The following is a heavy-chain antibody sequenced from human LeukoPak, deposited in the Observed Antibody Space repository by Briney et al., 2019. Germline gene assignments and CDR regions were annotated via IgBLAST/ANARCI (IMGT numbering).Heavy chain of an antibody. Sequence: ASVTVSCKASGYTFTSYGISWVRQAPGQGLEWMGWISAYNGNTNYAQKLQGRVTMTADTSTSTAYMELRSLRSDDTAVYYCAREDLRFEGNDYWGQGTLVTVSS. D-gene: IGHD3-16*01. V-gene: IGHV1-18*01. CDR1: GYTFTSYG. CDR2: ISAYNGNT. CDR3: AREDLRFEGNDY. J-gene: IGHJ4*02.